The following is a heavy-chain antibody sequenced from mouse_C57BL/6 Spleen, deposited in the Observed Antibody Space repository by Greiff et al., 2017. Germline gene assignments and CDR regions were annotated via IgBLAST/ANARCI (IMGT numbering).Heavy chain of an antibody. CDR2: ISSGSSTI. D-gene: IGHD1-1*01. V-gene: IGHV5-17*01. CDR1: GFTFSDYG. J-gene: IGHJ4*01. CDR3: AIITTGVGDYAMDY. Sequence: EVMLVESGGGLVKPGGSLKLSCAASGFTFSDYGMHWVRQAPEKGLEWVAYISSGSSTIYYADTVTGRYTLSRDNAKNTLFLQITSLRSEDTAMYYCAIITTGVGDYAMDYWGQGTSVTVSA.